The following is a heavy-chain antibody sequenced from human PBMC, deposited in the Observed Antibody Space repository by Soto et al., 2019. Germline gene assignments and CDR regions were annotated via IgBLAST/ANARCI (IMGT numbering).Heavy chain of an antibody. J-gene: IGHJ4*02. D-gene: IGHD3-22*01. CDR2: SSGDGSQT. V-gene: IGHV3-74*01. CDR1: GFTFNSYW. Sequence: EVQLVESGGGLVQPGGSLRLSCAASGFTFNSYWLHWVRQAPGKGPVWVSRSSGDGSQTRYADSVQGRFTISRDNAKNTLYLQINSPRAEDTAVYYCVRGYFYDNAGPYFDYWGQGTLVTVSS. CDR3: VRGYFYDNAGPYFDY.